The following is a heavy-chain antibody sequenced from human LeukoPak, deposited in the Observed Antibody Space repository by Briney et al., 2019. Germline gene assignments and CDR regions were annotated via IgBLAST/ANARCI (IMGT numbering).Heavy chain of an antibody. J-gene: IGHJ6*03. Sequence: GESLKISCQGSGYSFTSDWIGWVRQMPGKGLEWMGIIYPGDSDTRYSPSFQGQVTISADKSISTAYLQWSSLKASDTAMYYCARVGGSYPRAYYYYMDVWGKGTTVTISS. D-gene: IGHD1-26*01. CDR3: ARVGGSYPRAYYYYMDV. CDR1: GYSFTSDW. V-gene: IGHV5-51*01. CDR2: IYPGDSDT.